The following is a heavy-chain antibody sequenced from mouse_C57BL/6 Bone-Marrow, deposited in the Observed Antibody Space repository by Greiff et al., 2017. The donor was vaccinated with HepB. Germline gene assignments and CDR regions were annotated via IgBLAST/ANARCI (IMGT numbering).Heavy chain of an antibody. Sequence: EVKLVESGEGLVKPGGSLKLSCAASGFTFSSYAMSWVRQTPEKRLEWVAYISSGGDYIYYADTVKGRFTISRDNARNTLYLQMSSLKSEDTAMYYCTRVLWDEGFAYWGQGTLVTVSA. CDR3: TRVLWDEGFAY. CDR1: GFTFSSYA. D-gene: IGHD4-1*01. V-gene: IGHV5-9-1*02. CDR2: ISSGGDYI. J-gene: IGHJ3*01.